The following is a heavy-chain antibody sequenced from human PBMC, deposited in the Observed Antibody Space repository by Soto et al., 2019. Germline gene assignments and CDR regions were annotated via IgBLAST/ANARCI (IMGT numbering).Heavy chain of an antibody. CDR3: ARQIYGSSCYYYAY. J-gene: IGHJ4*02. Sequence: QMQLQESGPGLVKPSETLSLTCTVSGGSISSSSYYWGWIRQPPGQGLEWLGTIYSLGNTYYNPSLKSRVTISVDKSKSQLFLKLSSVTAPDTAVYYCARQIYGSSCYYYAYWGQGTLVTVSS. D-gene: IGHD3-22*01. CDR2: IYSLGNT. CDR1: GGSISSSSYY. V-gene: IGHV4-39*01.